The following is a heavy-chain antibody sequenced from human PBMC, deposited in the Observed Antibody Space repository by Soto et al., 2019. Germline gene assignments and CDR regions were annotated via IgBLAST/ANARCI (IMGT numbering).Heavy chain of an antibody. D-gene: IGHD1-26*01. CDR3: TRGYSGIDIYAFDI. V-gene: IGHV3-72*01. CDR1: GFTFSDHY. J-gene: IGHJ3*02. CDR2: SGNRANSDTT. Sequence: LRLSCAGSGFTFSDHYMDWVRQAPGKGLEWVGRSGNRANSDTTEYGSSVKGRFTISRDDSKNSMYLQMNSLKTEDTAVYYCTRGYSGIDIYAFDIWGRGTLVTVSS.